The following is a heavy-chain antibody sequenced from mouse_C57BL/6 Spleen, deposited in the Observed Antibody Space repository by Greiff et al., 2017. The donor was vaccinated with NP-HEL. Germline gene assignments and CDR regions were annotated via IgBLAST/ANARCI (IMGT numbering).Heavy chain of an antibody. Sequence: VQLQQSGAELVRPGTSVKVSCKASGYAFTNYLIEWVKQRPGQGLEWIGVINPGSGGTNYNEKFKGKATLTADKSSSTAYMQLSSLTSEDSAVYFCAREGGGAMDYGGQGTSVTVSS. CDR1: GYAFTNYL. V-gene: IGHV1-54*01. J-gene: IGHJ4*01. CDR2: INPGSGGT. CDR3: AREGGGAMDY.